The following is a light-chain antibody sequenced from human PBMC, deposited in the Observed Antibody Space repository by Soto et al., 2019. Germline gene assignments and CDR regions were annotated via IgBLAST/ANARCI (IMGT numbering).Light chain of an antibody. CDR1: QGIRSY. V-gene: IGKV1-9*01. CDR3: QQLNSYPIT. CDR2: AAS. J-gene: IGKJ5*01. Sequence: DIQMAQSPSTLSASVGDRVTITCRASQGIRSYLAWYQQKPGKAPKLLINAASTLQSGVPSRFSGSESGTEFTLTISSLQPEDSATYYCQQLNSYPITFGQGTRLEIK.